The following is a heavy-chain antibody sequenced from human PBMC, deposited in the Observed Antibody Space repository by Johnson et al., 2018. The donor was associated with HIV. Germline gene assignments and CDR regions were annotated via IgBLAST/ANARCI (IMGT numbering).Heavy chain of an antibody. CDR3: AKDREFRVTREGVAFDI. D-gene: IGHD5-24*01. V-gene: IGHV3-30*04. Sequence: QVQLVESGGGVVQPGRSLRLSCAASGLTFSSYTLHWVRQAPGKGLEWVAVISYDGSNKYYADSVKGRFTISRDNSKNSLYLQMNSLRAEDTALYYCAKDREFRVTREGVAFDIWGQGTMVTVSS. J-gene: IGHJ3*02. CDR2: ISYDGSNK. CDR1: GLTFSSYT.